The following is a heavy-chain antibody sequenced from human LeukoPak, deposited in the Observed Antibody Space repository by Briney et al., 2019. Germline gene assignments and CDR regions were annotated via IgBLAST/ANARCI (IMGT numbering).Heavy chain of an antibody. CDR2: IYYSGST. V-gene: IGHV4-31*03. CDR3: ARAVTIFGVVTGFDP. CDR1: GGSISSGGYY. D-gene: IGHD3-3*01. J-gene: IGHJ5*02. Sequence: SETLSLTCTVSGGSISSGGYYWSWLRQHPGTGLEWVGYIYYSGSTYYNPSLKSRVTISVDTSKNQFSLKLSSVTAADTAVYYCARAVTIFGVVTGFDPWGQGTLVTVSS.